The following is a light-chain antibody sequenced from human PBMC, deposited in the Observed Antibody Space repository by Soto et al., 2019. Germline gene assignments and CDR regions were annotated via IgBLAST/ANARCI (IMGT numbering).Light chain of an antibody. V-gene: IGLV2-14*01. J-gene: IGLJ1*01. CDR1: SSDVGAYNY. CDR3: SSYTSTSRV. CDR2: EVS. Sequence: QSVLTQPASVSGSPGQSITISCTGTSSDVGAYNYVSWYQQHPGKAPKLMIYEVSNRPSGVSNRFSGSKSGNTASLTISGLQAEDEADYYCSSYTSTSRVFGTGTKATVL.